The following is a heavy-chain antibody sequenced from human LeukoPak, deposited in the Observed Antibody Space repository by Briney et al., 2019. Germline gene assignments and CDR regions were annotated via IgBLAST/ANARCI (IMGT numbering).Heavy chain of an antibody. CDR2: INPNSGGT. D-gene: IGHD3-22*01. CDR1: GYTFTGYY. V-gene: IGHV1-2*04. CDR3: ARTYYYDSSGANDAFDI. J-gene: IGHJ3*02. Sequence: ASVEVSCKASGYTFTGYYMHRVRQAPGQGLEWMGWINPNSGGTNYAQKFQGWVTMTRDTSVTTAYMELRRLTSDDTAVYYCARTYYYDSSGANDAFDIWGQGTMVTVSS.